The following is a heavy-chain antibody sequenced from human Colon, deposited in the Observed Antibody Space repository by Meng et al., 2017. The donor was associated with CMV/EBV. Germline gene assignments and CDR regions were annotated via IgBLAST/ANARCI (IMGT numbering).Heavy chain of an antibody. J-gene: IGHJ4*02. CDR2: ISGSGDTT. Sequence: EVQRLESGGGLVQPGGSLRLACATSGLTFSNNAMSWVRQAPGKGLEGVSTISGSGDTTYYADSVKGRCTISRDSSKNMLYLQMNSLRAEDTALYYCSRSRDPYNGFLDFWGQGALVTVSS. V-gene: IGHV3-23*01. CDR1: GLTFSNNA. CDR3: SRSRDPYNGFLDF. D-gene: IGHD5-24*01.